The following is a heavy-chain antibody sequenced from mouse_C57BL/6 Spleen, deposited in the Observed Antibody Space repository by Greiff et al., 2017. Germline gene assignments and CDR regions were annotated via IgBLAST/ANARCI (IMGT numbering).Heavy chain of an antibody. Sequence: EVMLVESGGGLVQPGGSLKLSCAASGFTFSDYYMCWVRQTPEKRLEWVAYISNGGGSTYYPDTVKGRFTISRDNAKNTLYLQMSRLKSEDTAMYYCARSYNYGETWFADWGPGTLVTVSA. V-gene: IGHV5-12*01. D-gene: IGHD1-1*01. J-gene: IGHJ3*01. CDR3: ARSYNYGETWFAD. CDR1: GFTFSDYY. CDR2: ISNGGGST.